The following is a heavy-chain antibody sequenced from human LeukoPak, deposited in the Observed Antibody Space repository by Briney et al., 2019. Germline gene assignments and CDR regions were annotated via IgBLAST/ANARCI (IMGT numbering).Heavy chain of an antibody. V-gene: IGHV4-30-2*01. CDR3: ARSYSPNYYFEY. Sequence: SETLSLTCTVSGGSISSGGYYWSWIRQPPGKGLEWIGYIYHSGSTYYNPSLKSRVTISVDRSKNQFSLKLSSVTAADTAVYYCARSYSPNYYFEYWGQGTLVTVSS. CDR1: GGSISSGGYY. J-gene: IGHJ4*02. CDR2: IYHSGST. D-gene: IGHD5-18*01.